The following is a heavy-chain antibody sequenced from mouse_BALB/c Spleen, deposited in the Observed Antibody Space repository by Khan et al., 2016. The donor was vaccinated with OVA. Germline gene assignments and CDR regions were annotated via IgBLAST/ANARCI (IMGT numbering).Heavy chain of an antibody. CDR3: ARIYWGDFDY. J-gene: IGHJ2*01. CDR1: GFSITSDYA. V-gene: IGHV3-2*02. Sequence: LLDSGPGLVKPSQSLSLTCTVTGFSITSDYAWNWIRQFPGNRLEWMGFVSYSGNTNYNPSLRSRFSITRDTSKNQFFLQLNSVTSEDTATYYCARIYWGDFDYGGQGTTLTVSS. CDR2: VSYSGNT. D-gene: IGHD1-1*01.